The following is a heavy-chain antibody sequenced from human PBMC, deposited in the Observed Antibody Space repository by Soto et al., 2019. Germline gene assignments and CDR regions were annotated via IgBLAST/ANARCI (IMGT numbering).Heavy chain of an antibody. D-gene: IGHD3-3*01. V-gene: IGHV1-18*01. CDR3: ARGPSHYDFWSGYLFDY. J-gene: IGHJ4*02. Sequence: ASVKVSCKGSGYTFTSYGISWVRQAPGQGLEWMGWISAYNGNTNYAQKLQGRVTMTTDTSTSTAYMELRSLRSDDTAMYYCARGPSHYDFWSGYLFDYWGQGTLVTVSS. CDR1: GYTFTSYG. CDR2: ISAYNGNT.